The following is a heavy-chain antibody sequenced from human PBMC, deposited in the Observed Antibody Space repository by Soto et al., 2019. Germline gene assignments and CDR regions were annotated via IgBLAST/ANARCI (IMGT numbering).Heavy chain of an antibody. Sequence: ASVKVSCKASGYTFTGYYMHWVRQAPGQGLEWMGWINPNSGGTNYAQKFQGWVTMTRDTSISTAYMELSRLRSDDTAVYYCAREAVDGYNLSAFDIWGQGTMVTVSS. V-gene: IGHV1-2*04. CDR3: AREAVDGYNLSAFDI. D-gene: IGHD5-12*01. CDR1: GYTFTGYY. CDR2: INPNSGGT. J-gene: IGHJ3*02.